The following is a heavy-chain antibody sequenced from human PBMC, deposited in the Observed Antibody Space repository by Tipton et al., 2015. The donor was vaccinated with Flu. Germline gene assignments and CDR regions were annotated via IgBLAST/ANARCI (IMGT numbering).Heavy chain of an antibody. J-gene: IGHJ4*02. V-gene: IGHV4-59*11. Sequence: TLSLTCTVSGGSISSHYWSWIRQPPGKGLEWIGYIYYSGSTNYNPSLKGRVTISVDTSKNQFSLKLSSVTAADTAVYYCARAGYYYDSSGYYSPFDYWGQGTLVTVSS. CDR2: IYYSGST. CDR3: ARAGYYYDSSGYYSPFDY. D-gene: IGHD3-22*01. CDR1: GGSISSHY.